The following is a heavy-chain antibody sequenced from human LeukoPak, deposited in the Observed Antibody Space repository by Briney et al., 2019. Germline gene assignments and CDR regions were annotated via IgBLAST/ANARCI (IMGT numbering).Heavy chain of an antibody. CDR3: VRDVGYYGGNHDY. V-gene: IGHV3-7*01. CDR1: GFNFSNYF. Sequence: AGSLRLSCAASGFNFSNYFMNWVRQAPGKGLEWVANINPDGYEKNYVDSLEGRFTISRDNAKRSLYLQMNSLRVDDTAMYYCVRDVGYYGGNHDYWGQGTLVIVSS. D-gene: IGHD4-23*01. J-gene: IGHJ4*02. CDR2: INPDGYEK.